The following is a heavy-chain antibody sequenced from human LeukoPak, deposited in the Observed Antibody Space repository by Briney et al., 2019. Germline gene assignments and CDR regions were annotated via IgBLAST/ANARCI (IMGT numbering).Heavy chain of an antibody. V-gene: IGHV3-48*03. Sequence: GGSLRLSCAASEFAFSVYEMYWVRQAPGKGLEWVSYISSTGGSRYYADSVKGRFTISRDNAKNSLYLQMNSLRGEDTAVYYCATLTVASSLDYWGQGALVTVSS. J-gene: IGHJ4*02. CDR2: ISSTGGSR. CDR3: ATLTVASSLDY. CDR1: EFAFSVYE. D-gene: IGHD6-19*01.